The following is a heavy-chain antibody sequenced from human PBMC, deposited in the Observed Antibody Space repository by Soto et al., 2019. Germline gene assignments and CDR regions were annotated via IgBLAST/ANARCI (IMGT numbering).Heavy chain of an antibody. Sequence: QVQLVKSGAEVKKPGASVKVSCKASGGTFSSYAISWVRQAPGQGLEWMGGLINIFGTANHAQKFQGRVTITADKYTTTAYMEMSSLISEDTAVYYCASDYAGKGYYWGQGTLVTVSS. CDR3: ASDYAGKGYY. V-gene: IGHV1-69*06. J-gene: IGHJ4*02. CDR2: LINIFGTA. D-gene: IGHD6-13*01. CDR1: GGTFSSYA.